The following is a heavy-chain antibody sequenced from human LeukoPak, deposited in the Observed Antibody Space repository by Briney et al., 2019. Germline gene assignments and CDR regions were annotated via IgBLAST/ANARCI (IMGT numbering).Heavy chain of an antibody. CDR2: IKQDGSEE. J-gene: IGHJ6*03. V-gene: IGHV3-7*01. CDR1: GFTFSSYW. D-gene: IGHD3-3*01. CDR3: ARVADYWSGPNYMDV. Sequence: GSLRLSCAASGFTFSSYWMTWVRQAPGKGLEWVANIKQDGSEEYYVDSVKGRFTISRDNAKNSLFLQMNSLRAEDTAVYYCARVADYWSGPNYMDVWGKGTTVTVSS.